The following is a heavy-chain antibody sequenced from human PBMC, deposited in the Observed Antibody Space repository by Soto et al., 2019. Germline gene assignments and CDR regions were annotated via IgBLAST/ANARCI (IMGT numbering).Heavy chain of an antibody. V-gene: IGHV4-31*03. J-gene: IGHJ3*02. CDR3: ARDGFCGDYEDAFDI. Sequence: QVQLQESGPGLVKPSQTLSLTCTVSGGSISSGGYYWSWIRQHPGKGLEWIGYIYYSGSTYYNPSLKSRVTISVDTSKNQFSLKLSSVTAADTAVYYCARDGFCGDYEDAFDIWGQGTMVTVSS. D-gene: IGHD4-17*01. CDR1: GGSISSGGYY. CDR2: IYYSGST.